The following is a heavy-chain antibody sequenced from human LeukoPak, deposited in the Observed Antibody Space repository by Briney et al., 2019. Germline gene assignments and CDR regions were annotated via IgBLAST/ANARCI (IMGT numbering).Heavy chain of an antibody. CDR3: ARFGRHMEDY. CDR2: IYSNSGT. D-gene: IGHD2-21*01. CDR1: GFTVSNNY. V-gene: IGHV3-66*03. Sequence: GGSLRLSCAASGFTVSNNYMSWVRQAPGKGLEWVSVIYSNSGTYYADSVKGRFTISRDNSKNTLYLQMNSLRAEDTAVYYCARFGRHMEDYWGQGTLVTVSS. J-gene: IGHJ4*02.